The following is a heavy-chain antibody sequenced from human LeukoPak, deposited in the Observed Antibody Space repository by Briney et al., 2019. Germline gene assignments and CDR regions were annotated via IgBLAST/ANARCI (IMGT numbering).Heavy chain of an antibody. CDR1: GYTFTRYY. CDR2: IDPSGGST. CDR3: ARESGSAFDI. J-gene: IGHJ3*02. Sequence: GASVKVSCKASGYTFTRYYMYWVRQAPGQGLEWMGTIDPSGGSTSYAQKFQGRVTMTRDTSTSTVYMELSSLRSEDTAVYYCARESGSAFDIWGQGTMVSVSS. D-gene: IGHD3-10*01. V-gene: IGHV1-46*01.